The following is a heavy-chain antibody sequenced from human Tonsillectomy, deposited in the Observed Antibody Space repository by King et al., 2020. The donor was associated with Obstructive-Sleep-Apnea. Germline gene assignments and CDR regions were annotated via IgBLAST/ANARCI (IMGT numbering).Heavy chain of an antibody. V-gene: IGHV5-51*01. CDR1: GYSFTSYW. Sequence: VQLVESGAELKKPGGSLKISCKVSGYSFTSYWIGWVRQVPGKGLEWMGIIYPGGSDNRYNPSFHGQVTISTDKSISTAYLQWSSLKASDTAMYYCARLGATVNWFDPRGQGTLVTVSS. D-gene: IGHD1-26*01. CDR3: ARLGATVNWFDP. CDR2: IYPGGSDN. J-gene: IGHJ5*02.